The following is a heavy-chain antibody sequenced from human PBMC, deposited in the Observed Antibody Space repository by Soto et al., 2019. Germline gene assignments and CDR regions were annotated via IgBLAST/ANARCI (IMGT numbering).Heavy chain of an antibody. V-gene: IGHV5-51*01. CDR1: GYSFTSYW. Sequence: GESLKISCKGSGYSFTSYWIGWVRQMPGKGLEWMGIIYPGDSDTRYSPSFQGQVTISADKSISTAYLQWSSLKASDTAMYYCARRPGYCSSTRCHRHFYCYYGMDVWGQVSTVTVSS. D-gene: IGHD2-2*03. J-gene: IGHJ6*02. CDR2: IYPGDSDT. CDR3: ARRPGYCSSTRCHRHFYCYYGMDV.